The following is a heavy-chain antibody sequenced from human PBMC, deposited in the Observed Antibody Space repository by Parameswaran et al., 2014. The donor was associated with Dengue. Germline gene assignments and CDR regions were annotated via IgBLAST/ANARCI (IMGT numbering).Heavy chain of an antibody. J-gene: IGHJ6*02. CDR3: AKGSRSGSYYDFWSGYYVPVYYYYGMDV. Sequence: RQAPGKGLEWVAVISYDGSNKYYADSVKGRFTISRDNSKNTLYLQMNSLRAEDTAVYYCAKGSRSGSYYDFWSGYYVPVYYYYGMDVWGQGTTVTVSS. D-gene: IGHD3-3*01. CDR2: ISYDGSNK. V-gene: IGHV3-30*18.